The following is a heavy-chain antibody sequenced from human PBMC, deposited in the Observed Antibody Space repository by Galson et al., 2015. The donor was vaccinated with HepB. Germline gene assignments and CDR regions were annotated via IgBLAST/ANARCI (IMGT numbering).Heavy chain of an antibody. D-gene: IGHD3-10*01. Sequence: SVKVSCKASGGTFSSYAISWVRQTPGQGLEWMGGIIPIFGTANYAQKFQGRVTITADESTSTAYMELSSLRSEDTAVYYCEVYGSGSYYSFDYWGQGTLVTVSS. CDR2: IIPIFGTA. J-gene: IGHJ4*02. V-gene: IGHV1-69*13. CDR3: EVYGSGSYYSFDY. CDR1: GGTFSSYA.